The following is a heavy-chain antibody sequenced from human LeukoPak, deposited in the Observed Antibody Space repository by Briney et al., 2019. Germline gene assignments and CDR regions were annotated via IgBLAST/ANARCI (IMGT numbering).Heavy chain of an antibody. J-gene: IGHJ3*02. CDR3: ARDLPIFGVVSYAFDI. Sequence: GGSLRLSCAASGFTLSTYWMNWVRQAPGKGLEWVAVIWYDGSNKYYADSVKGRFTISRDNSKNTLYLQMNSLRAEDTAVYYCARDLPIFGVVSYAFDIWGQGTMVTVSS. CDR1: GFTLSTYW. V-gene: IGHV3-33*08. D-gene: IGHD3-3*01. CDR2: IWYDGSNK.